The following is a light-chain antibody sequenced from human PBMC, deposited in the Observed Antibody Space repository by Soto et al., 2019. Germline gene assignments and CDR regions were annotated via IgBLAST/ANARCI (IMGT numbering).Light chain of an antibody. CDR2: DAS. J-gene: IGKJ4*01. CDR3: QQYGRSPLT. Sequence: EIVLTQSPDTLSWSPGERATLSCRASQGVKNNYLAWYQQKPGQAPTFLIYDASSRATGIPDRFSGSGSETDFTLTISRLEPEDFAVYYCQQYGRSPLTFGGGTKVEIK. V-gene: IGKV3-20*01. CDR1: QGVKNNY.